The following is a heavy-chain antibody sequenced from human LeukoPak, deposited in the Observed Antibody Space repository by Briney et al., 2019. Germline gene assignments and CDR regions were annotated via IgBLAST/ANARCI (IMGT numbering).Heavy chain of an antibody. V-gene: IGHV3-21*01. CDR2: ISSSSSYI. J-gene: IGHJ5*02. Sequence: GGSLRLSCAASGFTFSSYSMNWVRQAPGKGLEWVSSISSSSSYIYYAGSVKGRFTISRDNAKNSLYLQMNSLRAEDTAVYYCARDPSVAAGTTPNWFDPWGQGTLVTVSS. CDR1: GFTFSSYS. CDR3: ARDPSVAAGTTPNWFDP. D-gene: IGHD1-7*01.